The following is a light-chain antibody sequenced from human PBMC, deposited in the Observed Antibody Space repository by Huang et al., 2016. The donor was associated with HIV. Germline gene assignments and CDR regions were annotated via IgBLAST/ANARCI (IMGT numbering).Light chain of an antibody. Sequence: EIVMTQSPATLSVSPGERATLSCRASQSVNSDLAWYQQKPGQAPRLLMFGASTRATGIPARFRGSGSGTEFTLTISSLQSEDFAVYYCQQYNNWPLTWTFGQGTKVEIK. CDR3: QQYNNWPLTWT. CDR2: GAS. CDR1: QSVNSD. V-gene: IGKV3-15*01. J-gene: IGKJ1*01.